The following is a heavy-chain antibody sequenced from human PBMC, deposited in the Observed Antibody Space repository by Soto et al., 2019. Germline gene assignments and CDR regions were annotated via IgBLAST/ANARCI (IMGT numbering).Heavy chain of an antibody. CDR2: ISSSSSTI. V-gene: IGHV3-48*02. J-gene: IGHJ2*01. Sequence: GGSLRLSCAASGFTFSSYSMNWVRQAPGKGLEWVSYISSSSSTIYYADSVKGRFTISRDNAKNSLYLQMNSLRDEDTAVYYCARDQVRWYPQVGSYWYFDLWGRGTLVTVSS. CDR3: ARDQVRWYPQVGSYWYFDL. CDR1: GFTFSSYS. D-gene: IGHD2-15*01.